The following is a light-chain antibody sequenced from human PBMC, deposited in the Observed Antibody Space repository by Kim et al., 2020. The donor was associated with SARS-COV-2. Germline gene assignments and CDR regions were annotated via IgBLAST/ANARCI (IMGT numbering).Light chain of an antibody. CDR1: TSDIGTYDY. V-gene: IGLV2-14*04. Sequence: GQSITSSAPGPTSDIGTYDYVSWYQQHPGKAPKLIIYDVSQRPSGVSNRFSGSKSANTASLTFSGLQAEDEADYYCCSYTSRNTLVFGTGTKVTVL. J-gene: IGLJ1*01. CDR2: DVS. CDR3: CSYTSRNTLV.